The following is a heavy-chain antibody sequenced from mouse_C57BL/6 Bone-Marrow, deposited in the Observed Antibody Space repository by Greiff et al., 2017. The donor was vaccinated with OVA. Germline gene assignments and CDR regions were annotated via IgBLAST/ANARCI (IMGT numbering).Heavy chain of an antibody. J-gene: IGHJ4*01. V-gene: IGHV5-6*01. Sequence: EVQLVESGGDLVKPGGSLKLSCAASGFTFSSYGMSWVRQTPDKRLEWVATISSGGSYTYYPDSVQGRFTISRDNAKNPLYLQMSSLKSEDTAMYYCARNYGSSPYYAMDYWGQGTSVTVSS. CDR1: GFTFSSYG. CDR2: ISSGGSYT. D-gene: IGHD1-1*01. CDR3: ARNYGSSPYYAMDY.